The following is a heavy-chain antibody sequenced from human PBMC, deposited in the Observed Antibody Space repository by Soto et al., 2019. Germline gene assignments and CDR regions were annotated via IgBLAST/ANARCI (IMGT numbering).Heavy chain of an antibody. CDR2: ISAYNGNT. Sequence: QVQLVPSGAEVKKPWASVKVSCKASGYTFTSYGITWVRQAPGQGLGWMGWISAYNGNTNYAQKLQGRVTMTTDPSTTTAYMELRGLRSDDTAVYYCARGRYFDWLFYYYDGMDVWGQGTTVT. V-gene: IGHV1-18*01. D-gene: IGHD3-9*01. CDR3: ARGRYFDWLFYYYDGMDV. J-gene: IGHJ6*02. CDR1: GYTFTSYG.